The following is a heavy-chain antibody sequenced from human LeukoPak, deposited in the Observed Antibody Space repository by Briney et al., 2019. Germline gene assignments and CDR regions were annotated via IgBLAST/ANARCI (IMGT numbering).Heavy chain of an antibody. CDR3: AKDHYDSSRNYYFALDS. V-gene: IGHV3-30*02. D-gene: IGHD3-22*01. CDR1: GFTFSSYG. Sequence: TGGSLRLSCAASGFTFSSYGMHWVRQAPGKGLEWVAFIRYDGSNKYYADSVKGRFTISRDNSKNTLYLQMNSLRAEDTAVYYCAKDHYDSSRNYYFALDSWGQGTLVTVSS. J-gene: IGHJ4*02. CDR2: IRYDGSNK.